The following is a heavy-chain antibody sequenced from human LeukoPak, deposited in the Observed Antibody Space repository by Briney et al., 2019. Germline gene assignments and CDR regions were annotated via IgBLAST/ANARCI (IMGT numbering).Heavy chain of an antibody. CDR2: IYSDDRT. CDR1: GFTVSGNY. D-gene: IGHD3-22*01. V-gene: IGHV3-53*01. CDR3: TRDEDYYDSSGPDV. J-gene: IGHJ6*04. Sequence: PGGSLRLSCAASGFTVSGNYMSWVRQAPGMGLEWVSVIYSDDRTYYADSVKGRFTISRDNSKNTLYLQMNSLRAEDTAVYYCTRDEDYYDSSGPDVWGKGTTVTVSS.